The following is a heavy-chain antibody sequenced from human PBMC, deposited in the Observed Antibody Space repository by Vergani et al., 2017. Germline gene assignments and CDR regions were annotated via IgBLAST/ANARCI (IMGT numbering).Heavy chain of an antibody. V-gene: IGHV1-2*02. CDR1: GYTFTGYY. CDR2: INPKSGGT. D-gene: IGHD3-10*01. Sequence: QVQLVQSGAEVKKPGASVKVSCKASGYTFTGYYMHWVRQAPGQGLEWMGWINPKSGGTNSAQKFQGRVTLTRDTSISTVYMELTSLRSDDTAVYYCARDGYYGPDVPGWFDPWGQGTLVTVSS. CDR3: ARDGYYGPDVPGWFDP. J-gene: IGHJ5*02.